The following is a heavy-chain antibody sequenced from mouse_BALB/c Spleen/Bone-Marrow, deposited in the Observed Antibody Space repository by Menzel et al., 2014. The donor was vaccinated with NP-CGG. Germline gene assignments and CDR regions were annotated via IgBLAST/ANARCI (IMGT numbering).Heavy chain of an antibody. CDR2: ISSGSTSI. CDR3: ARGGNWDDFDV. D-gene: IGHD4-1*01. J-gene: IGHJ1*01. Sequence: EVKPMESGGGLVQPGGSRKLSCAASGFTLSSFGMHWVRQAPERGLEWVACISSGSTSIFYSDTVRGRFTISRDNPKNTLFLQMTSLTSEDTAMYYCARGGNWDDFDVWGAGTTVTVSS. CDR1: GFTLSSFG. V-gene: IGHV5-17*02.